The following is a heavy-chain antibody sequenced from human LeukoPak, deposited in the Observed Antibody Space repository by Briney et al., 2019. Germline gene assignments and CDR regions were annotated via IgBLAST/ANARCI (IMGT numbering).Heavy chain of an antibody. D-gene: IGHD4-17*01. V-gene: IGHV1-18*01. CDR2: ISGHTGKR. CDR3: ARWGTVTTFFDY. J-gene: IGHJ4*02. CDR1: GYKFNTYG. Sequence: ASVNVSCKASGYKFNTYGIAWVRQAPGRGLEWMGCISGHTGKRTFAQNFQDRLSMTTETSTTTAYMELRSLTSADTAVYYCARWGTVTTFFDYWGQGIPVTVSS.